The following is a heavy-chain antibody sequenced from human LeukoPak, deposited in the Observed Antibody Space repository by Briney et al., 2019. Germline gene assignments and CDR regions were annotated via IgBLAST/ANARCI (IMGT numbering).Heavy chain of an antibody. CDR1: GGSISTYY. Sequence: SETLSLTCTVSGGSISTYYWSWIRQPPGKGLEWIGYIYYSGSTYYNPSLKSRVTISVDTSKNQFSLKLSSVTAADTAVYYCASAMYYDFWSGPTYSQHWGQGTLVTVSS. V-gene: IGHV4-59*12. CDR2: IYYSGST. CDR3: ASAMYYDFWSGPTYSQH. J-gene: IGHJ1*01. D-gene: IGHD3-3*01.